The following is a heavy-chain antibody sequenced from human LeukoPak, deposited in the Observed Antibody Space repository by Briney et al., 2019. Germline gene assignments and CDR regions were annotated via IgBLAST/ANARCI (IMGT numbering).Heavy chain of an antibody. CDR1: GFTFSSYW. CDR3: ARYSAAAGTGSWFDP. V-gene: IGHV3-7*01. D-gene: IGHD6-13*01. CDR2: IKQDGGEK. J-gene: IGHJ5*02. Sequence: GGSLRLSCEASGFTFSSYWMSWVRQAPGKGLEGVANIKQDGGEKYYVDSVKGRFTISRDNVKNSLYLQMNSLRAEETAVYYCARYSAAAGTGSWFDPWGQGTLVTVSS.